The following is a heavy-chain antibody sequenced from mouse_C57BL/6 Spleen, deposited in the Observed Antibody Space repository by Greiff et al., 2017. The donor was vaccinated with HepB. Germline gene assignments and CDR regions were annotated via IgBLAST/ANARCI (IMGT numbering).Heavy chain of an antibody. V-gene: IGHV5-17*01. J-gene: IGHJ4*01. CDR2: ISSGSSTI. CDR1: GFTFSDYG. Sequence: EVKLQESGGGLVKPGGSLKLSCAASGFTFSDYGMHWVRQAPEKGLEWVAYISSGSSTIYYADTVKGRFTISRDNAKNTLFLQMTSLRSEDTAMYYCARIYYDAMDYWGQGTSVTVSS. D-gene: IGHD2-1*01. CDR3: ARIYYDAMDY.